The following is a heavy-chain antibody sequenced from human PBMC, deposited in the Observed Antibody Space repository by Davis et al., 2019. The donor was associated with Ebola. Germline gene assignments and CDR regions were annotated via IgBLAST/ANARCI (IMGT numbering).Heavy chain of an antibody. CDR2: INPNDGRT. CDR3: TTPGGQDSGYDVFDI. Sequence: AASVKVSCKASGYKLTSYAMNWARQAPGQGLEWMGMINPNDGRTIYAQKFQGRVTVTRDTSTTTVYMDLSSLRSENTALYYCTTPGGQDSGYDVFDIWGQGTMVTVSS. CDR1: GYKLTSYA. J-gene: IGHJ3*02. V-gene: IGHV1-46*03. D-gene: IGHD5-12*01.